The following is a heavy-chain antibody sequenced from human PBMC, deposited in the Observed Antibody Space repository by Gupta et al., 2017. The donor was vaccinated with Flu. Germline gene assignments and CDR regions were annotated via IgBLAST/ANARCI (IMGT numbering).Heavy chain of an antibody. D-gene: IGHD5-18*01. CDR1: GFTLSDPY. CDR2: IKNKASGYTT. V-gene: IGHV3-72*01. CDR3: IRDWNTAMFD. J-gene: IGHJ4*02. Sequence: EVQLVESGGGLVQPGGSLRLSCAASGFTLSDPYMDWVRQTPGKGLEWVARIKNKASGYTTQYAASVKGRFIISRDDSKNSLSLQMNSLNTEDTAIYYCIRDWNTAMFDWGQGALVTVSS.